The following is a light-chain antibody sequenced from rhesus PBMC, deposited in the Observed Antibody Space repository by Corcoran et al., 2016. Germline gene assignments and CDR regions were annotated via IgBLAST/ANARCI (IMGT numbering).Light chain of an antibody. J-gene: IGKJ3*01. CDR2: AAS. V-gene: IGKV1-36*02. CDR3: LQGYSTPFT. CDR1: QGISDY. Sequence: DIQMTQSPSSLSASVGDRVTITCRASQGISDYLSWYQQKPGKAPKRLIYAASSLECGVPSRFSGSGAGTGFTLTISSLQPEDFAAYYCLQGYSTPFTFGPGTKLDIK.